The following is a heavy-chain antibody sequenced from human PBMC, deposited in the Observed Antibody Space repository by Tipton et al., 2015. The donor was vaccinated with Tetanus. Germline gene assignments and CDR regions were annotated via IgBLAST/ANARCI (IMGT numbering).Heavy chain of an antibody. CDR2: IHPSGSA. Sequence: TLSLTCTVSGGSISSGVYYWGWLRQDPGKGLEWIGEIHPSGSANSNPSLNSRVTISVDTSKNQFSLKLNSVTAADTAVYYCARGVDRTKAGIDWGQGTLVPVSS. D-gene: IGHD5-12*01. CDR1: GGSISSGVYY. V-gene: IGHV4-31*03. CDR3: ARGVDRTKAGID. J-gene: IGHJ4*02.